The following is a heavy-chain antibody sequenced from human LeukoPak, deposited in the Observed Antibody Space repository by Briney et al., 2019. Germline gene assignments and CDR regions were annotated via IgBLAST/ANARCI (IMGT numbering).Heavy chain of an antibody. D-gene: IGHD5-24*01. CDR2: IYYSGST. Sequence: SETLSLTCTVSGGSISSYYWSWIRQPPGKGLEWIGYIYYSGSTNYNPSLKSRVTISVDTSKNQFSLKLSSVTAADTAVYYCARSRGERWLQFDAFDIWGQGTMVTVYS. CDR1: GGSISSYY. J-gene: IGHJ3*02. V-gene: IGHV4-59*01. CDR3: ARSRGERWLQFDAFDI.